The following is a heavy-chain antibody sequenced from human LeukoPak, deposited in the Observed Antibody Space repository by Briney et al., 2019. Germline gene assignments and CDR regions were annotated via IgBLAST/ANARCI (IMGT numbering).Heavy chain of an antibody. J-gene: IGHJ3*02. CDR3: ARPMTTVVFDGFDI. D-gene: IGHD4-23*01. CDR1: GGSISSSSDY. CDR2: IDYSGST. V-gene: IGHV4-39*01. Sequence: PSETLSLTCTVSGGSISSSSDYWGWIRQPPGKGLEWIGSIDYSGSTYYNPSLKSRVTISVDTSTNQFSLKVSSVTAADTAVYYCARPMTTVVFDGFDIWGQGTMVIVSS.